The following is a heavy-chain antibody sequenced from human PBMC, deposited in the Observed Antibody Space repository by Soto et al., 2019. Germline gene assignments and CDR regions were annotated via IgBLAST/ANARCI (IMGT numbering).Heavy chain of an antibody. CDR1: GGTFSSYA. Sequence: SVKVSCKASGGTFSSYAISWVRQAPGQGLEWMGGIIPIFGTANYAQKFQGRVTITADKSTSTAYVELSSLRSEDAAVYYCASIGVEMATYTAFRPELQYFQHWGQGTLVTVSS. CDR2: IIPIFGTA. D-gene: IGHD1-7*01. J-gene: IGHJ1*01. CDR3: ASIGVEMATYTAFRPELQYFQH. V-gene: IGHV1-69*06.